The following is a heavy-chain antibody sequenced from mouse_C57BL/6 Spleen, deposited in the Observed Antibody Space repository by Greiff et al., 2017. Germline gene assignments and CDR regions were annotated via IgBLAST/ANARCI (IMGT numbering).Heavy chain of an antibody. CDR1: GYTFTSYW. Sequence: VQLQQPGAELVKPGASVKLSCKASGYTFTSYWMHWVKQRPGRGLEWIGRIDPNRGGTKYNEKFKSKATLTVDKPSSTAYMQLSSLTSEDSAVYVCAREEKSYDYDAWFAYWGQGTLVTVSA. V-gene: IGHV1-72*01. CDR3: AREEKSYDYDAWFAY. D-gene: IGHD2-4*01. J-gene: IGHJ3*01. CDR2: IDPNRGGT.